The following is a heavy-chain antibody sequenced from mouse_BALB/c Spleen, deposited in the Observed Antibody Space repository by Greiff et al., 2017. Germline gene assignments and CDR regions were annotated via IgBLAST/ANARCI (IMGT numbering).Heavy chain of an antibody. CDR2: IWGDGST. CDR1: GFSLTGYG. Sequence: VMLVESGPGLVAPSQSLSITCTVSGFSLTGYGVNWVRQPPGKGLEWLGMIWGDGSTDYNSALKSRLSISKDNSKSQVFLKMNSLQTDDTARYYCARDYHYYGSSPFAYWGQGTLVTVSA. CDR3: ARDYHYYGSSPFAY. V-gene: IGHV2-6-7*01. J-gene: IGHJ3*01. D-gene: IGHD1-1*01.